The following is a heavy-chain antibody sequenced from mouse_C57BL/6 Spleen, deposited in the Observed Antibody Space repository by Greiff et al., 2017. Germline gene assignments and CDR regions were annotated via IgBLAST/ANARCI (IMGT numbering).Heavy chain of an antibody. CDR3: ARRGLLEYYYAMDY. D-gene: IGHD2-3*01. J-gene: IGHJ4*01. Sequence: QVQLQQPGAELVKPGASVKLSCKASGYTFTSYWMHWVKQRPGQGLEWIGMIHPTSGSTNYNEKFKSKATLTVDKSSSTAYMQLSSLTSEDSAVYYCARRGLLEYYYAMDYWGQGTSVT. CDR1: GYTFTSYW. CDR2: IHPTSGST. V-gene: IGHV1-64*01.